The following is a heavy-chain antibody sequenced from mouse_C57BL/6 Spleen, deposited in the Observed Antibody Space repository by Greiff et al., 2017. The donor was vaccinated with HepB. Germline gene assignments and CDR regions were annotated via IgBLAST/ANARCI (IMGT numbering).Heavy chain of an antibody. CDR1: GYSITSGYD. CDR2: ISYSGST. J-gene: IGHJ2*01. D-gene: IGHD2-3*01. Sequence: VQLKQSGPGMVKPSQSLSLTCTVTGYSITSGYDWHWIRHFPGNKLEWMGYISYSGSTNYNPSLKSRISITHDTSKNHFFLKLNSVTTEDTATYYCARGWLLDYWGQGTTLTVSS. V-gene: IGHV3-1*01. CDR3: ARGWLLDY.